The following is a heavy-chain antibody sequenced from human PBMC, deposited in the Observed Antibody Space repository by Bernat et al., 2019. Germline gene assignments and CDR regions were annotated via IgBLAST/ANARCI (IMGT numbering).Heavy chain of an antibody. D-gene: IGHD6-19*01. V-gene: IGHV3-23*01. CDR2: ISSSGGTI. Sequence: EVQLLESGGGLVQPGGSLRLSCAASGFTFSSYAMSWVRQAPGKGLEWVSAISSSGGTIQYADSVKGRSTISRDNAKNSLYLQMNSLRAEDTAVYYCARETAVAGNDYWGQGTLVTVSS. CDR1: GFTFSSYA. J-gene: IGHJ4*02. CDR3: ARETAVAGNDY.